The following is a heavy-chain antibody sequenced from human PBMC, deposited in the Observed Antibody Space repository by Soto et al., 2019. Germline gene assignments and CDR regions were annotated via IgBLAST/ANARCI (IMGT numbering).Heavy chain of an antibody. Sequence: GGSLRLSCAASGFTFSSYSMNWVRQAPGKGLEWVSSISSSSSYIYYADSVKGRFTISRDNAKSSLYLQMNSLRAEDTAVYYCARTRDYGSGSQYYFDYWGQGTLVTVSS. D-gene: IGHD3-10*01. V-gene: IGHV3-21*04. J-gene: IGHJ4*02. CDR2: ISSSSSYI. CDR3: ARTRDYGSGSQYYFDY. CDR1: GFTFSSYS.